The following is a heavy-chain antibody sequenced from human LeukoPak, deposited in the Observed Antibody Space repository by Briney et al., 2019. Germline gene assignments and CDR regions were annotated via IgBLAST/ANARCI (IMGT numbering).Heavy chain of an antibody. CDR1: GYSFTSYW. CDR2: IYPGDSDT. V-gene: IGHV5-51*01. D-gene: IGHD6-6*01. CDR3: ARHSVITSRIAARILDY. Sequence: GESLNISRKGSGYSFTSYWIGWVRQMPGKGLEWMGIIYPGDSDTRYSPSFQGQVTISADKSISTAYLQWSSLKASDTAMYYCARHSVITSRIAARILDYWGQGTLVTVSS. J-gene: IGHJ4*02.